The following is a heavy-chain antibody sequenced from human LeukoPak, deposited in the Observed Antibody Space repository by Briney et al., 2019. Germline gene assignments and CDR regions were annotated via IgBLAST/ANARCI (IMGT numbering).Heavy chain of an antibody. V-gene: IGHV4-4*07. CDR2: IYTRGCT. Sequence: SETLSLTCTVSGGSISSYYWSWIRQPAGKGLEWIGRIYTRGCTNYNPSLKSRVTMSVDTSKSQFSLKLSSVTAADTAVYYCAGVYSSGWTFDYWGQGTLVTVSS. CDR3: AGVYSSGWTFDY. D-gene: IGHD6-19*01. J-gene: IGHJ4*02. CDR1: GGSISSYY.